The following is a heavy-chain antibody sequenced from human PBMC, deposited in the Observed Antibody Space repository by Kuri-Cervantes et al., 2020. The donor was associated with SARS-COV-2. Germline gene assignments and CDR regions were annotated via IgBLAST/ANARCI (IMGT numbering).Heavy chain of an antibody. CDR2: ISYNGSNK. CDR3: ARGGGGYYQTYFDY. CDR1: GFTFSSYA. J-gene: IGHJ4*02. Sequence: LSCAASGFTFSSYAMHWVREAPGKGLEWVAVISYNGSNKYYADPVKGRFNISRDNSKNTLYLQMNSLRAEDTAVYYCARGGGGYYQTYFDYWGQGTLVTVSS. V-gene: IGHV3-30-3*01. D-gene: IGHD3-22*01.